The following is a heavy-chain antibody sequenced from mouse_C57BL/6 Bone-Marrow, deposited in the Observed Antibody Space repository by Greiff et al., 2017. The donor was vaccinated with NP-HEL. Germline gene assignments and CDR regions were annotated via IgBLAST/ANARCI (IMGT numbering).Heavy chain of an antibody. CDR3: ARHDPVVDY. Sequence: EVKVVESGGDLVKPGGSLKLSCAASGFTFSSYGMSWVRQTPDKRLEWVATISSGGSYTYYPDSVKGRFTISRDNAKNTLYLQMSSLKSEDTAMYYCARHDPVVDYWGQGTTLTVSS. J-gene: IGHJ2*01. V-gene: IGHV5-6*01. D-gene: IGHD1-1*01. CDR2: ISSGGSYT. CDR1: GFTFSSYG.